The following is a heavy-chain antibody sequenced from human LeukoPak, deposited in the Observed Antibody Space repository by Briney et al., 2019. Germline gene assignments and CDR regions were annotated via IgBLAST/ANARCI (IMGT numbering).Heavy chain of an antibody. V-gene: IGHV3-23*01. D-gene: IGHD6-13*01. J-gene: IGHJ4*02. CDR1: GFTFSTYA. CDR3: AKGPRQQLVTRFDN. CDR2: ISGSGGST. Sequence: GGSLRLSCAASGFTFSTYAMSWVRQAPGKGLEWVSDISGSGGSTYYADSVKGRFTVSRDNSKNTLYLQMSSLRAEDTAVYYCAKGPRQQLVTRFDNWGQGTLVTVSS.